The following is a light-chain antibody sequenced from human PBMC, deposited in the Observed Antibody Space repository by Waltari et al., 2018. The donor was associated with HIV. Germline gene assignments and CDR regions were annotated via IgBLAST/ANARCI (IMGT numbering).Light chain of an antibody. CDR2: AAS. V-gene: IGKV1-39*01. CDR1: QSISSY. Sequence: DIQMTQSPSSLSASVRDRVTITCRASQSISSYLNWYQQKPGKAPKLLIYAASSLQSGVPSRFSGSGSGTDFTLTISSLQPEDFATYYCQQSYNTPWTFGQGTKVEI. J-gene: IGKJ1*01. CDR3: QQSYNTPWT.